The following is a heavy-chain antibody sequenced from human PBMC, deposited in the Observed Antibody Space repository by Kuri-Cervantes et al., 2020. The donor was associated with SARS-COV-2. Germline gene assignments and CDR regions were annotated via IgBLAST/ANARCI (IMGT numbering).Heavy chain of an antibody. D-gene: IGHD6-13*01. CDR1: GFTFSLYS. J-gene: IGHJ3*02. CDR3: ARVQQQLVYDAFDI. V-gene: IGHV3-21*01. CDR2: ISSISSFI. Sequence: GGSLRLSCEASGFTFSLYSFMWVRQAPGKGLEWVSSISSISSFIYYADSVKGRFTISRDNAKNSLYLQMNSLRAEDTAVYYCARVQQQLVYDAFDIWGQGTMVTVSS.